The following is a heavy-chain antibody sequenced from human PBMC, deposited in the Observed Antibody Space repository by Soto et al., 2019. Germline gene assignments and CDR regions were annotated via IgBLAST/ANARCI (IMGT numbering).Heavy chain of an antibody. CDR2: FSAYNGNT. D-gene: IGHD3-10*01. CDR1: GYTFSSYS. V-gene: IGHV1-18*01. CDR3: ARVYPSMVRGVTFGKYYYSAMDV. Sequence: QVQLVQSGAEVKKPGASVKVSCKASGYTFSSYSITWVRQVPGQGLEWMGWFSAYNGNTKYTEKFQGRVTITTDTSTSTAYMELRSLTSDDTAVYYCARVYPSMVRGVTFGKYYYSAMDVWGQGTTVTVSS. J-gene: IGHJ6*02.